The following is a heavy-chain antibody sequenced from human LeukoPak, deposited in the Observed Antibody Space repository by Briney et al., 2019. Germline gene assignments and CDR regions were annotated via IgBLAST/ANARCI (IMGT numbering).Heavy chain of an antibody. CDR3: AVRSSSSSFDY. CDR2: IYPGDSDT. D-gene: IGHD6-6*01. Sequence: GESLKISCKGSGYSFTSYWIGWVRQIPGKGLEWMGIIYPGDSDTRYSPSFQGQVTISADKSITTAYLQWSSLKASDTAMYYCAVRSSSSSFDYWGQGTLVTVSS. V-gene: IGHV5-51*01. CDR1: GYSFTSYW. J-gene: IGHJ4*02.